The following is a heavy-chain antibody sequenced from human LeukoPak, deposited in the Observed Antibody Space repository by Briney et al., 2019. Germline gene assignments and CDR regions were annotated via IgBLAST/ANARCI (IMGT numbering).Heavy chain of an antibody. CDR2: IYYSGST. V-gene: IGHV4-59*01. CDR3: ARAVSTIPTPWFDP. Sequence: SESLSLTCTVSGGSISSYYWSWIRQPPGKGLEWIGYIYYSGSTNYNPSLKSRVTISVDTSKNQFSLKLSSVTAADTAVYYCARAVSTIPTPWFDPWGQGTLVTVSS. CDR1: GGSISSYY. J-gene: IGHJ5*02. D-gene: IGHD5/OR15-5a*01.